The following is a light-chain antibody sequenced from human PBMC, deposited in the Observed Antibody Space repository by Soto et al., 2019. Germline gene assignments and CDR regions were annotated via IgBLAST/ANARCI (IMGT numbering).Light chain of an antibody. Sequence: DIQMTQSPSSLSVSVGDRVTITCRASQRISSYLDWYQQKPGKAPNLLIYAASSLQSGVPSRFSGSGSGTDFTLTISSLQPEDFATYYCQQSYSTPWTFGQGTKVDTK. V-gene: IGKV1-39*01. CDR1: QRISSY. CDR2: AAS. J-gene: IGKJ1*01. CDR3: QQSYSTPWT.